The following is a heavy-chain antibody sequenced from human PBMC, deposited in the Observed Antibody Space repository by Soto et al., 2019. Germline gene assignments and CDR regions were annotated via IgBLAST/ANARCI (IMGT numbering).Heavy chain of an antibody. D-gene: IGHD4-17*01. CDR2: ISYDGSNK. CDR1: GFTFSSYG. Sequence: PGGSLRLSCAASGFTFSSYGMHWVRQAPGKGLEWVAVISYDGSNKYYADSVKGRFTISRDNSKNTLYLQMNSLRAEDTAVYYCAKSVTTSPLADYYYYGMDVWGQGTTVTVSS. CDR3: AKSVTTSPLADYYYYGMDV. V-gene: IGHV3-30*18. J-gene: IGHJ6*02.